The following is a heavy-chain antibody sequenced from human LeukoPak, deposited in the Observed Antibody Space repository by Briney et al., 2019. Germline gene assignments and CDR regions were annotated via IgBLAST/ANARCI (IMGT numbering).Heavy chain of an antibody. D-gene: IGHD2/OR15-2a*01. V-gene: IGHV3-11*01. CDR2: ISSGDSTI. CDR3: ARDGGIVRGYYYGMDV. J-gene: IGHJ6*02. CDR1: GFTFSDYY. Sequence: GGSLRLSCAASGFTFSDYYMTWTRQAPGEGLEGVSYISSGDSTIYYTDSVKGRLTISRDNAKHSLYLQMNRLRAADTAVYYCARDGGIVRGYYYGMDVWGQGTTVTVSS.